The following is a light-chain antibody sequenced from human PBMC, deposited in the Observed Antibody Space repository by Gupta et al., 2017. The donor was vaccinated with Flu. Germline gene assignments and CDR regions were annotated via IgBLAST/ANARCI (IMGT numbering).Light chain of an antibody. Sequence: RHSMSCETITHNYLAWYQQKVGQPPRLLIYGASNRATGIPDRFSGSGSVTDFTLTISRLDAEDLAVYYCQQFGVSPYTFGQGTKLEIK. CDR2: GAS. J-gene: IGKJ2*01. CDR1: ETITHNY. V-gene: IGKV3-20*01. CDR3: QQFGVSPYT.